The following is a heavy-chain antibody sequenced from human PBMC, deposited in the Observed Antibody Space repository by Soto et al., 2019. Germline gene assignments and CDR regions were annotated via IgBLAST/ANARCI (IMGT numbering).Heavy chain of an antibody. CDR2: IYHSGST. D-gene: IGHD3-10*01. Sequence: PSETLSLTCAVSGGSISSGGYSWSWIRQPPGKGLEWIGYIYHSGSTYYNPSLKSRVTISVDRSKNQFSLKLSSVTAADTAVYYCARENYRRAFDIWGQGTMVTVS. CDR1: GGSISSGGYS. CDR3: ARENYRRAFDI. V-gene: IGHV4-30-2*01. J-gene: IGHJ3*02.